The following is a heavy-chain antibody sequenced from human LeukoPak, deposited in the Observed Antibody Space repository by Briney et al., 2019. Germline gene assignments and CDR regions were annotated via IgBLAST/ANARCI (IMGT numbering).Heavy chain of an antibody. D-gene: IGHD3-10*01. CDR1: GGSFSGYY. V-gene: IGHV4-34*01. CDR2: INHSGST. CDR3: ARRGTMVRGYYYYGMDV. Sequence: SETLSLTCAVYGGSFSGYYWSWIRQPPGKGLEWIGEINHSGSTNYNPSLKSRVTISVGTSKNQFSLKLSSVTAADTAVYYCARRGTMVRGYYYYGMDVWGQGTTVTVSS. J-gene: IGHJ6*02.